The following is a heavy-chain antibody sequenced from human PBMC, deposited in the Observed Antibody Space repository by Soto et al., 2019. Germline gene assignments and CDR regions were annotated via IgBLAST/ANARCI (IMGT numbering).Heavy chain of an antibody. CDR2: IKQDGSEK. CDR3: ATDSSSWYGFGAFDI. J-gene: IGHJ3*02. D-gene: IGHD6-13*01. Sequence: GGSLRLSCAASGFTFSSYWMSWVRQAPGKGLEWVANIKQDGSEKYYVDSVKGRFTISRDNAKNSLYLQMNSLRAEDTAVYYCATDSSSWYGFGAFDIWGQGTMVTVSS. V-gene: IGHV3-7*01. CDR1: GFTFSSYW.